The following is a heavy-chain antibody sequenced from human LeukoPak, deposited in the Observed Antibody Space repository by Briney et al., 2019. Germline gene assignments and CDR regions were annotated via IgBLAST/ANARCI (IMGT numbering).Heavy chain of an antibody. V-gene: IGHV4-4*03. D-gene: IGHD6-19*01. CDR1: GGSISSGNW. J-gene: IGHJ4*02. Sequence: PETLSLTCAVSGGSISSGNWWSWVRQPPGKGLEWIGEIYHSGSTNYNPSLESRVTISVDKSRNQFSLKLSSVTAADTAVYYCARGDSSGWYTFDYWGQGTLVTVSS. CDR3: ARGDSSGWYTFDY. CDR2: IYHSGST.